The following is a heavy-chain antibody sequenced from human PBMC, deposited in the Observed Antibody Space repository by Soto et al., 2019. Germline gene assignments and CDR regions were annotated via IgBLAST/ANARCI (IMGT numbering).Heavy chain of an antibody. CDR1: GGSFSGYY. CDR2: IYYSGST. D-gene: IGHD3-10*02. Sequence: SETLSLTCAVYGGSFSGYYWSWIRQPPGKGLEWIGSIYYSGSTYYNPSLKSRVTISVDTSKNQFSLKLSSVTAADTAVYYCARHVHLGLAYYYYYGMDVWGQGTTVTVSS. V-gene: IGHV4-34*01. J-gene: IGHJ6*02. CDR3: ARHVHLGLAYYYYYGMDV.